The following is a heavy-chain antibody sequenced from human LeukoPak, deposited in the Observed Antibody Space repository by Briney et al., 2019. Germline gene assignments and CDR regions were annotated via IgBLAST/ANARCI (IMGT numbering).Heavy chain of an antibody. CDR2: IYYSGST. CDR1: GGSISSYY. CDR3: ARDLSGWYAQFDI. V-gene: IGHV4-59*01. J-gene: IGHJ3*02. Sequence: SETLSLTCTVSGGSISSYYWSWIRQPPGKGLEWIGYIYYSGSTNYNPSLKSRVTISVDTSKNQFSLKLSSVTAADTAVYYCARDLSGWYAQFDIWGQGTMVTVSS. D-gene: IGHD6-19*01.